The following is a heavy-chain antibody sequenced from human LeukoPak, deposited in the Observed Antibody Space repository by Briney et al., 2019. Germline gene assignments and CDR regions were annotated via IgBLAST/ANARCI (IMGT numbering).Heavy chain of an antibody. CDR1: AYTFTSYA. CDR2: ISASSGNT. J-gene: IGHJ5*02. V-gene: IGHV1-18*01. D-gene: IGHD1-26*01. Sequence: WASVKVSCKASAYTFTSYAISWVRQAPGQGLEWMGWISASSGNTNYAQKLHGRVTMTTDTSTNTVYMELRSLRFDDTAVYYCARDLAGVVGVTAWFDPWGQGTLVTVSS. CDR3: ARDLAGVVGVTAWFDP.